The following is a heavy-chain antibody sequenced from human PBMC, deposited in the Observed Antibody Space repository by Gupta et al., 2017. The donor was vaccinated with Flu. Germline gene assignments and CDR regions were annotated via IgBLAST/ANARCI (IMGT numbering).Heavy chain of an antibody. CDR2: INPQRGGT. V-gene: IGHV1-2*02. CDR1: GYSFSAFQ. CDR3: ARGLLDY. J-gene: IGHJ4*02. Sequence: QVQLLQSGSQIASPGASIQVSCEPSGYSFSAFQLHWVRQVPGQGLEWMGWINPQRGGTDYAPKFRGRVTMTADSSTSTVYMELSSLTSDDTALYFCARGLLDYWGQGTLVTVSS. D-gene: IGHD2-21*02.